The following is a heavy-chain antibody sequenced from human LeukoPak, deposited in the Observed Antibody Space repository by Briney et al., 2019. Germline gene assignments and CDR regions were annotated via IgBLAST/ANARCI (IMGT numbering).Heavy chain of an antibody. J-gene: IGHJ4*02. CDR2: ISSSSSYI. CDR3: ARRDGSSGYHKIFDY. Sequence: GGSLRLSCAASGFTFSSYSMNWVRQAPGKGLEWVSSISSSSSYIYYADSVKGRFTISRDNAKNSLYLQMNSLRAEDTAVYYCARRDGSSGYHKIFDYWGPGTLVTVSS. CDR1: GFTFSSYS. V-gene: IGHV3-21*01. D-gene: IGHD3-22*01.